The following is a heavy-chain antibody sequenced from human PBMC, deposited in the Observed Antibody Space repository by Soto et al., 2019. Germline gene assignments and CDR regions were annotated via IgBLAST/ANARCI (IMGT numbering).Heavy chain of an antibody. D-gene: IGHD3-22*01. CDR3: ARSYHHDSSAYYYDY. CDR1: GCKFRDYG. Sequence: RLCNAASGCKFRDYGVSWSRQTQGKGLEWISSINSDSSSIYHADSVRGRFTISRDNAKNSVDLQMNSLRDEDTAVYYCARSYHHDSSAYYYDYRGQGALVTVSS. CDR2: INSDSSSI. V-gene: IGHV3-48*02. J-gene: IGHJ4*02.